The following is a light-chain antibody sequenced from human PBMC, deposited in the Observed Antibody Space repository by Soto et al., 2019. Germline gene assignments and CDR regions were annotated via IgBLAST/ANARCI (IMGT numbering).Light chain of an antibody. CDR1: QSIINW. V-gene: IGKV1-5*03. CDR3: QQYNSFPWT. J-gene: IGKJ1*01. Sequence: DIQMTQSPSTLSASVGDRVTITCRASQSIINWLGWYQQKPGKAPKFLIYKASSLESGVPSRFSGSGSGTDFTLTINRLQPDDFATYYCQQYNSFPWTFCQGTKVEIK. CDR2: KAS.